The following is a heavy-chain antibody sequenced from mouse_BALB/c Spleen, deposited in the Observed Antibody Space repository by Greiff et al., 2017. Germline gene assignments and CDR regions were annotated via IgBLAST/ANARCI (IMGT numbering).Heavy chain of an antibody. J-gene: IGHJ3*01. CDR2: IWSGGST. CDR1: GFSLTSYG. Sequence: QVQLKESGPGLVQPSQSLSITCTVSGFSLTSYGVHWVRQSPGKGLEWLGVIWSGGSTDYNAAFISRLSISKDNSKSQVFFKMNSLQADDTAIYYCARPYGTTWFAYWGQGTLVTVSA. CDR3: ARPYGTTWFAY. V-gene: IGHV2-4-1*01. D-gene: IGHD2-1*01.